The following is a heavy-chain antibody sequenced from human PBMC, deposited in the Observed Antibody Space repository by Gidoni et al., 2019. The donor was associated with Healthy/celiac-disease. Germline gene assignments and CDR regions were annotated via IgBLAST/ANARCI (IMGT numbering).Heavy chain of an antibody. D-gene: IGHD6-13*01. J-gene: IGHJ4*02. CDR2: ISSSSSTI. V-gene: IGHV3-48*04. CDR1: GLPFSSYS. CDR3: AREEWGSSWYGY. Sequence: EVQLVESGGGLVQPGGSLRLSCAASGLPFSSYSMNWVRQAPGKGLEWVSYISSSSSTIYYADSVKGRFTISRDNAKNSLYLQMNSLRAEDTAVYYCAREEWGSSWYGYWGQGTLVTVSS.